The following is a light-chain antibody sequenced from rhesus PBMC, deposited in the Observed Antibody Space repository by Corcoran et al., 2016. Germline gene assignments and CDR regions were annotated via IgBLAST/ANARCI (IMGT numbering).Light chain of an antibody. Sequence: DIQMTQSPSSLSASVGDTVTITCRASQSINSWLDWYQQKPGKAPRLLMYKASSLESGVPSRVRGSGSGTDFTLTIRSLQPEDFATYYYLQYSTRALTFGGGTKVEVK. CDR1: QSINSW. J-gene: IGKJ4*01. V-gene: IGKV1-22*01. CDR3: LQYSTRALT. CDR2: KAS.